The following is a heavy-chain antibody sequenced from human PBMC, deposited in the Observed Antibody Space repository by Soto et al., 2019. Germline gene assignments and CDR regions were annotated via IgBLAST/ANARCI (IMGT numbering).Heavy chain of an antibody. V-gene: IGHV3-15*07. J-gene: IGHJ4*02. Sequence: GGSLRLSCAASGFTFSNAWMNWVRQAPGKGLEWVGRIQRKTDGGTTDYAAPVKGRFTISRDDSKNTLYLQMNSLKTEDTAVYYCTNMFYDSSGYYLFYFDYWGQGTLVTVSS. D-gene: IGHD3-22*01. CDR3: TNMFYDSSGYYLFYFDY. CDR2: IQRKTDGGTT. CDR1: GFTFSNAW.